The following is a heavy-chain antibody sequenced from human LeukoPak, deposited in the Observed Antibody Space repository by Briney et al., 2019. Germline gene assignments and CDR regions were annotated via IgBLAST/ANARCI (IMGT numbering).Heavy chain of an antibody. CDR1: GVTFSSYS. CDR3: ARASNPLRYFDHNLDY. V-gene: IGHV3-21*01. J-gene: IGHJ4*02. D-gene: IGHD3-9*01. CDR2: ISSSSSYI. Sequence: GGSLRLSCAASGVTFSSYSMNWVRQAPGKGLEWVSSISSSSSYIYYADSVKGRFTISRDNAKNSLYLQMNSLRAEDTAVYYCARASNPLRYFDHNLDYWGQGTLVTVSS.